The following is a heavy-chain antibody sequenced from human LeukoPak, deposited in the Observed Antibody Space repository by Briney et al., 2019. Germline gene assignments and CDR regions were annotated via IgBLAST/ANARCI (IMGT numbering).Heavy chain of an antibody. CDR3: ASSYDFWSGYHLTYYYYGMDV. V-gene: IGHV3-23*01. D-gene: IGHD3-3*01. Sequence: GGSLRLSCAASGFTFSTYAMSWVRQAPGKGLEWVSAINGIGGSTYYADSVKGRFTISRDNAKNSLYLQMNSLRAEDTAVYYCASSYDFWSGYHLTYYYYGMDVWGQGTTVTVSS. CDR1: GFTFSTYA. J-gene: IGHJ6*02. CDR2: INGIGGST.